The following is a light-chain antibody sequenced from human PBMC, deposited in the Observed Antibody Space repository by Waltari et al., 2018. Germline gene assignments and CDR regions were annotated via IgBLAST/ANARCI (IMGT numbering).Light chain of an antibody. CDR2: GST. V-gene: IGLV1-40*01. CDR1: GPNIGAGYD. CDR3: QSYDTSLSVV. Sequence: QSVLTQPPSVSGAPGPRVTIPCTGSGPNIGAGYDVHWYQQLPRAAPKLLIYGSTSRPLGVPARFFGSTSGASASLAIIGLQAEDEADYYCQSYDTSLSVVFGGGTKLTVL. J-gene: IGLJ3*02.